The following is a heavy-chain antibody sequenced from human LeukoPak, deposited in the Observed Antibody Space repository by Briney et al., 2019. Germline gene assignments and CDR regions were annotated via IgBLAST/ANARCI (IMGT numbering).Heavy chain of an antibody. V-gene: IGHV3-48*03. CDR2: ISSSGSTI. CDR1: GFTFSSYE. D-gene: IGHD2-15*01. CDR3: ARSGWSRAFDI. Sequence: GGSLRLSCAASGFTFSSYEVNWVRQAPGKGLEWVSYISSSGSTIYYADSVKGRFTISRDNAKNSPYLQMNSLRAEDTAVYYCARSGWSRAFDIWGQGTMVTVSS. J-gene: IGHJ3*02.